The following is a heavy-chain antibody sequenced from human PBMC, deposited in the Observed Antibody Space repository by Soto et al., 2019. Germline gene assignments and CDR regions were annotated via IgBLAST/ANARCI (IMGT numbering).Heavy chain of an antibody. J-gene: IGHJ6*02. Sequence: GGSLRLSCAASGFTFSTYAMHWVRQAPGKGLEWVAVISNGGDTKYYVDSVKGRFTISRDNSKNTLYLQMNSLRAEDTAVYYCARVGGAVGAKYRGYQYYGMDVWGQGTTVTVSS. CDR2: ISNGGDTK. CDR3: ARVGGAVGAKYRGYQYYGMDV. V-gene: IGHV3-30-3*01. CDR1: GFTFSTYA. D-gene: IGHD2-15*01.